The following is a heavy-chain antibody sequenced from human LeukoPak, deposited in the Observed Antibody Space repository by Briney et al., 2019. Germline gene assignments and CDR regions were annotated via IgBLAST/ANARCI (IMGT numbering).Heavy chain of an antibody. CDR1: SGSISTSNYY. CDR3: ARVIWRVATGGRFYFDY. D-gene: IGHD6-13*01. J-gene: IGHJ4*02. V-gene: IGHV4-39*07. Sequence: KTSETLSLTCTVSSGSISTSNYYWGWVRQPPGEALERIWNSFYSGSTYYSLSLKSRVTISLDTAKNQFSLKLSPVPAADTAVYYCARVIWRVATGGRFYFDYWGQATLVTVSS. CDR2: SFYSGST.